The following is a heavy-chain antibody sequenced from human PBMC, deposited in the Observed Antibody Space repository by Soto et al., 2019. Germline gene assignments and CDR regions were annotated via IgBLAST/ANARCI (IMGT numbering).Heavy chain of an antibody. CDR1: GGSVSNSGYY. D-gene: IGHD3-10*01. J-gene: IGHJ4*02. Sequence: QVQLQESGPGLVKPSQILSLTCTVFGGSVSNSGYYCNWIRQYPGKGLEWIGYNDHTGNAFYNPSLKSRVALSVDTSKNQFSLWLNSVTAADTAVYYCATGDLTAGELFFGYWGQGILVTVSS. CDR2: NDHTGNA. CDR3: ATGDLTAGELFFGY. V-gene: IGHV4-31*03.